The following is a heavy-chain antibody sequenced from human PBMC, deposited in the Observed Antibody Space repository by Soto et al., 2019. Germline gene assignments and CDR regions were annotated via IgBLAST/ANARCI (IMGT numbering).Heavy chain of an antibody. CDR1: GGPVSSGSYY. V-gene: IGHV4-61*01. Sequence: SETLSLTCTVSGGPVSSGSYYWSWIRQPPGKGLEWIGYIYYSGSTNYNPSLKSRVTISVDTSKNQFSLKLSSVTAADTAVYYCARDQKGYSSGWYIRWSDPWGQGTLVTVSS. CDR2: IYYSGST. J-gene: IGHJ5*02. D-gene: IGHD6-19*01. CDR3: ARDQKGYSSGWYIRWSDP.